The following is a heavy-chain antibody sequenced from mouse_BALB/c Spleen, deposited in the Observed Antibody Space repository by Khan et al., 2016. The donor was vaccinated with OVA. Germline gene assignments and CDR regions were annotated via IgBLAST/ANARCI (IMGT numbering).Heavy chain of an antibody. D-gene: IGHD3-1*01. CDR2: IRYDGSN. V-gene: IGHV3-6*02. Sequence: VQLKESGPGLVKPSQSLSLTCSVTGYSITSGYYWNWIRQFPGNKLEWMGYIRYDGSNNYNPSLKNRISITRDTSKNQFFLKLNSVTTEDTATYYCARGGSSGPAWVAYWGQGTLVTVSA. CDR3: ARGGSSGPAWVAY. J-gene: IGHJ3*01. CDR1: GYSITSGYY.